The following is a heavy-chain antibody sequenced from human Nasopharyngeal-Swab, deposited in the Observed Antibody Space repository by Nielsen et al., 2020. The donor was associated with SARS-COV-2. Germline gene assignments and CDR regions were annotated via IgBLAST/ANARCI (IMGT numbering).Heavy chain of an antibody. D-gene: IGHD3-22*01. CDR2: TKSKTDGGTT. J-gene: IGHJ4*02. CDR3: TTATAAAGTYYYDSSGYYYFDY. V-gene: IGHV3-15*07. Sequence: VRQAPGKGLEWVGRTKSKTDGGTTDYAAPVKGRFTISRDDSKNTLYLQMNSLKTEDTAVYYCTTATAAAGTYYYDSSGYYYFDYWGQGTLVTVSS.